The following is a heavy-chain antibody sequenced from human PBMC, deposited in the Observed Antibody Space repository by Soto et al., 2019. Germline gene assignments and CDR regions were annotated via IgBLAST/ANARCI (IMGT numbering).Heavy chain of an antibody. CDR3: ARVGRGYYNYYSGMDV. D-gene: IGHD2-15*01. CDR2: INPSGGST. CDR1: GYTFTSYY. J-gene: IGHJ6*02. Sequence: ASVKVSCKASGYTFTSYYMHWVRQAPGQGLEWMGIINPSGGSTSYAQKFQGRVTMTRDTSTSTVYMELSSLRSEDTAVYYCARVGRGYYNYYSGMDVWGQGTTVTVS. V-gene: IGHV1-46*01.